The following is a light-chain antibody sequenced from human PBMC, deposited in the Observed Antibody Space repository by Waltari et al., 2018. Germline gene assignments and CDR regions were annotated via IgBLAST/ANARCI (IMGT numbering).Light chain of an antibody. Sequence: QSVLTQPPSVSGAPGQRVTISCTGSSSTIGAGYDVQWYQQLPGTAPNLLIYGNSNRPSWVTDRFSGSKSGTAASLAIPGLQAEDEADYYGQSYDSSLSGWVFGGGTKLTVL. V-gene: IGLV1-40*01. J-gene: IGLJ3*02. CDR1: SSTIGAGYD. CDR3: QSYDSSLSGWV. CDR2: GNS.